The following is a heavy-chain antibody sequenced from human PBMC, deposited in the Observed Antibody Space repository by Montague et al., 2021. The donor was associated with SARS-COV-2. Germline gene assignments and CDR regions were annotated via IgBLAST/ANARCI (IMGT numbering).Heavy chain of an antibody. V-gene: IGHV4-59*01. CDR3: AREDRWNWFDP. CDR1: GGSINTDY. D-gene: IGHD5-24*01. CDR2: IYFRGST. Sequence: SETLSLTCTVSGGSINTDYWSWIRQPPGKGLEWIGYIYFRGSTNYNPSPKSRVTISVDTSKNQFSLKQISVTAADTAVYYFAREDRWNWFDPWGQGILVTVSS. J-gene: IGHJ5*02.